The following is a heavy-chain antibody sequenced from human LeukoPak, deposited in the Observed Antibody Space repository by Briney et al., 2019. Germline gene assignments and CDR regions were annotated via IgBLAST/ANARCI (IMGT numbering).Heavy chain of an antibody. D-gene: IGHD1-14*01. V-gene: IGHV3-30*02. Sequence: GGSLRLSCAASGFTFSSYGMHWVRQAPGKGLEWVAFIRYDGSNKYYADSVKGRFTISRDNSKNTLYLQMNSLRAEDTAVYYCAKDTTPPKAGFDPWGQGILVTVSS. CDR2: IRYDGSNK. CDR3: AKDTTPPKAGFDP. CDR1: GFTFSSYG. J-gene: IGHJ5*02.